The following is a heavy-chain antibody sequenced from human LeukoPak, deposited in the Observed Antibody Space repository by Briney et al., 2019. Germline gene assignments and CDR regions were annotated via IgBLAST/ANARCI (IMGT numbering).Heavy chain of an antibody. CDR3: AKGGTYYDFWSGYSGDAFDI. D-gene: IGHD3-3*01. CDR1: GFTFSSYS. CDR2: IGTSSTTI. Sequence: GGSLRLSCAASGFTFSSYSMNWVRQPPGKGLEWVSNIGTSSTTIYYADSVKGRFTISRDNSKNTLYLQTNSLRAEDTAVYYCAKGGTYYDFWSGYSGDAFDIWGQGTMVTVSS. V-gene: IGHV3-48*01. J-gene: IGHJ3*02.